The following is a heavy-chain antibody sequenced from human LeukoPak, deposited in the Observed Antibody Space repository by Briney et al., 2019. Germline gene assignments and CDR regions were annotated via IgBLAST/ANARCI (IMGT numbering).Heavy chain of an antibody. CDR3: ARDHAVVTSGFDY. D-gene: IGHD4-23*01. CDR1: GFTFSSYG. Sequence: GRSLRLSCAASGFTFSSYGMHWVRQAPGKGLEWVAVIWYDGSNKYYADSVKGRFTISRDNSKNTLYLQMNSLRAEDTAVYYCARDHAVVTSGFDYWGQGTLVTVSS. V-gene: IGHV3-33*01. CDR2: IWYDGSNK. J-gene: IGHJ4*02.